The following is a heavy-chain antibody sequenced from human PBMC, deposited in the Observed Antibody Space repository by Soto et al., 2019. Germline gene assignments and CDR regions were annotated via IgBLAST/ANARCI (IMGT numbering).Heavy chain of an antibody. Sequence: ASVKVSCKASGYTFTRYYRHWVRQAPGQGLEWMGIINPSGGSTSYAQKFQGRVTMTRDTSTSTVYMVLSSLRAEDTSVYYCARSVDYYDSSGYQSPFDYWGQGTLVTVSS. CDR3: ARSVDYYDSSGYQSPFDY. V-gene: IGHV1-46*01. J-gene: IGHJ4*02. CDR2: INPSGGST. CDR1: GYTFTRYY. D-gene: IGHD3-22*01.